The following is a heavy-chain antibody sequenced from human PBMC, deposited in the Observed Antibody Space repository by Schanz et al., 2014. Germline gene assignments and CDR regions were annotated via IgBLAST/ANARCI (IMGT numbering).Heavy chain of an antibody. CDR2: IYIGGNT. V-gene: IGHV3-53*01. D-gene: IGHD6-25*01. J-gene: IGHJ4*02. CDR1: GFSVGNKY. Sequence: VQLVESGGGLVQPGGSLRLSCAASGFSVGNKYMNWVRQAPGKGLEWVSFIYIGGNTYYADSVKGRFTMSRDNAKNSVFLQMNSLRAEDTAVYYCAKVRYSSGWRGDYFDEWGQGTLVTVAS. CDR3: AKVRYSSGWRGDYFDE.